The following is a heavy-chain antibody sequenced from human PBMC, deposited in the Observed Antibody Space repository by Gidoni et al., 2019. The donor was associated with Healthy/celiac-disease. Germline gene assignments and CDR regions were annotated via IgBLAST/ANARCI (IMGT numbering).Heavy chain of an antibody. J-gene: IGHJ3*02. D-gene: IGHD4-17*01. CDR3: ARDYGDVRGYAFDI. CDR1: GYSFTSYW. Sequence: EVQLVQSGAEVKKPGESLRISCKGSGYSFTSYWSSWVRQMPGNALEWMGRIDTSDSYTNYSPSFQCHVTSSADKSISTAYLQWSSLKASDTAMYYCARDYGDVRGYAFDIWGQGTMVTVSS. CDR2: IDTSDSYT. V-gene: IGHV5-10-1*03.